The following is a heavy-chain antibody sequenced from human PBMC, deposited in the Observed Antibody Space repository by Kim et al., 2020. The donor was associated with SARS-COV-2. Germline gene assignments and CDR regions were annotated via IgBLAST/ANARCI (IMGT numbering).Heavy chain of an antibody. CDR2: IYYSGRT. V-gene: IGHV4-31*03. CDR3: ARGKIGVPAAVGYFDY. D-gene: IGHD2-2*01. J-gene: IGHJ4*02. CDR1: GGSISSGGYY. Sequence: SETLSLTCTVSGGSISSGGYYWSWIRQHPGKGLEWIGYIYYSGRTYYNPSLKSRVTISVDTSKNQFSLKLSSVTAADTAVYYCARGKIGVPAAVGYFDYWGQGTLVTVSS.